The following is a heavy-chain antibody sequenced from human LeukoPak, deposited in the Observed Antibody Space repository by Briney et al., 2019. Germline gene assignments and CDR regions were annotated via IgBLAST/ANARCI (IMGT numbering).Heavy chain of an antibody. Sequence: SETLSLTCTVSGGSISSGGYYWSWIRQPPGKGLEWIGYIYHSGSTYYNPSLKSRVTISVDRSKNQFSLKLSSVTAADTAVYYCARVVGLEDAFDIWGQGTMVTVSS. CDR1: GGSISSGGYY. D-gene: IGHD2-15*01. CDR2: IYHSGST. J-gene: IGHJ3*02. V-gene: IGHV4-30-2*01. CDR3: ARVVGLEDAFDI.